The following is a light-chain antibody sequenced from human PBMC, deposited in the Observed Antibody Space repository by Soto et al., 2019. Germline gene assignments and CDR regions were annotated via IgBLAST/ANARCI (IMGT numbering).Light chain of an antibody. CDR3: MQVLLSPLVS. J-gene: IGKJ5*01. Sequence: DLVMTRSPDSLAVSLGERATINCKSSQVVLHISNNNNYLAWYQQKPGQPPKLLIYWASTRASGVPDRFSGSGSGTDFTLKISRVEAEDVGVYYCMQVLLSPLVSFGQGTRLEIK. V-gene: IGKV4-1*01. CDR1: QVVLHISNNNNY. CDR2: WAS.